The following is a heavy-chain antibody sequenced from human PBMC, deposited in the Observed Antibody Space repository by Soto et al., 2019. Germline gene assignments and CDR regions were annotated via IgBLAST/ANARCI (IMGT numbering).Heavy chain of an antibody. CDR3: VRTPYDSGSYLNDY. J-gene: IGHJ4*02. Sequence: GGSLRLSCAASGFTFSNYAMHWVRQAPGKGLEWVAVISYDGTNKYYADSVKGRFTISRDNSKNTLYLQMNSLRAEDTAVYYCVRTPYDSGSYLNDYWGQGALVTVPQ. CDR1: GFTFSNYA. D-gene: IGHD3-10*01. V-gene: IGHV3-30-3*01. CDR2: ISYDGTNK.